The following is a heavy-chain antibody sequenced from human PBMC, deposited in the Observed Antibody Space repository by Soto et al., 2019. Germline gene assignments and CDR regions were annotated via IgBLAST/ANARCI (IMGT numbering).Heavy chain of an antibody. D-gene: IGHD2-15*01. CDR1: GFTFSTYA. CDR3: ARLATYSVSDF. J-gene: IGHJ4*02. Sequence: GGSLRLSCAASGFTFSTYAIIWVRQAPGKGLEWVSAISYNGGATFYAASVRGRFTISRDNSQRTLFLQMSSLRVEDTAIYYCARLATYSVSDFWGQGTLVTVSS. V-gene: IGHV3-23*01. CDR2: ISYNGGAT.